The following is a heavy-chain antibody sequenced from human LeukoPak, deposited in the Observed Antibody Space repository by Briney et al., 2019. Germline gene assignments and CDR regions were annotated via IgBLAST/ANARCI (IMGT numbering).Heavy chain of an antibody. Sequence: SETLSLTCAVYGGSFSGYYWSWIRQPPGKGLEWIGEINHSGSTNYNPSLKSRVTISVDTSKNQFFLRLSSVTAADTAVYYCARITIFPPVYYYYGMDVWGQGTTVTVSS. CDR3: ARITIFPPVYYYYGMDV. CDR1: GGSFSGYY. V-gene: IGHV4-34*01. D-gene: IGHD3-9*01. CDR2: INHSGST. J-gene: IGHJ6*02.